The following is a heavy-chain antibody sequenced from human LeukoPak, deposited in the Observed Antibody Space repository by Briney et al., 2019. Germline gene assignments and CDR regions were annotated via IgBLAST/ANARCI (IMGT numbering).Heavy chain of an antibody. D-gene: IGHD2-21*01. CDR1: GFTFNDYY. CDR3: AREILWYRFDP. V-gene: IGHV3-11*01. J-gene: IGHJ5*02. CDR2: ISSSGSTI. Sequence: GSLRLSCAASGFTFNDYYMSWFRQAPGKGLEWVSYISSSGSTIDYADSVKGRFTISRDNAKNSLYLQMNSLRAEDTAVYYCAREILWYRFDPWGQGTLVTVSS.